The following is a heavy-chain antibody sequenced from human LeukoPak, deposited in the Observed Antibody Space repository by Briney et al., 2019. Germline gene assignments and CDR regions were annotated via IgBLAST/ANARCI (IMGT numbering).Heavy chain of an antibody. CDR1: GGTFSSYV. V-gene: IGHV1-69*05. D-gene: IGHD3-22*01. CDR3: ARGDSSGYSSFDY. CDR2: IIPIFGTA. J-gene: IGHJ4*02. Sequence: SVTVSCKASGGTFSSYVISWVGQAPGQGLEWMGGIIPIFGTANYAQNFQGRVTITTDDSTSTAYMELSSLRSEDTAVYYCARGDSSGYSSFDYWGQGTLVTVSS.